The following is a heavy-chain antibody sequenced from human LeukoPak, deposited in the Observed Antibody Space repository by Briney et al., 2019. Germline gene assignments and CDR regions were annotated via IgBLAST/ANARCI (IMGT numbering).Heavy chain of an antibody. J-gene: IGHJ3*02. Sequence: PGGSLRLSCAASGFTFSSYSMNWVRQAPGKGLEWVSYISSSSSTIYYADSVKGRFTISRDNAKNSLYLQMNSLRAEDTAVYYCARDQADLLLWFGESSDAFDTWGQGTMVTVSS. V-gene: IGHV3-48*04. CDR1: GFTFSSYS. CDR3: ARDQADLLLWFGESSDAFDT. D-gene: IGHD3-10*01. CDR2: ISSSSSTI.